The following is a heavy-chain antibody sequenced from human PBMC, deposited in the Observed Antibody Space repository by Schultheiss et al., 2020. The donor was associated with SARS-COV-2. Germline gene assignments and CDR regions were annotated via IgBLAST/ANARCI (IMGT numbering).Heavy chain of an antibody. CDR1: GFTFSNYG. V-gene: IGHV3-30*18. CDR3: AKGSWGTSSDYYYGMDV. CDR2: ILYGGSNK. Sequence: GGSLRLSCAASGFTFSNYGIHWVRQAPGKGPEWVAVILYGGSNKYYADSVKGRFTISTDNSKNTLYLQMNSLRAEDTAVYYCAKGSWGTSSDYYYGMDVWGQGTTVTVSS. J-gene: IGHJ6*02. D-gene: IGHD6-6*01.